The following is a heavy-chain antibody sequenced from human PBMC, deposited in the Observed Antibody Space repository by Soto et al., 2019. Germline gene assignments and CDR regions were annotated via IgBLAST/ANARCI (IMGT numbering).Heavy chain of an antibody. D-gene: IGHD3-10*01. CDR3: ARHEGYYGSPAAGLFEY. V-gene: IGHV5-51*01. CDR2: IYPGDSDT. J-gene: IGHJ4*02. Sequence: GESLKISCKGSGYSFTSYWIGWVRRMPGKGLEWMGIIYPGDSDTRYSPSFQGQVTISADKSISTAYLQWSSLKASDTAMYYCARHEGYYGSPAAGLFEYWGQGTRVTVSS. CDR1: GYSFTSYW.